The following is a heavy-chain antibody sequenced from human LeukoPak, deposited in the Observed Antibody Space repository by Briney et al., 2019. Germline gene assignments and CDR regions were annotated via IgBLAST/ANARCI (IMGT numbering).Heavy chain of an antibody. V-gene: IGHV1-8*01. CDR3: ARGRCGGKYSSSRCTNDY. CDR1: GYTFTSYD. CDR2: MNPNSGNT. J-gene: IGHJ4*02. D-gene: IGHD6-13*01. Sequence: ASVKVSCKASGYTFTSYDINWVRQATGQGLEWMGWMNPNSGNTGYAQKFQGRVTMTRNTSISTAYMELSSLRSEDTAVYYCARGRCGGKYSSSRCTNDYWGQGTLVTVSS.